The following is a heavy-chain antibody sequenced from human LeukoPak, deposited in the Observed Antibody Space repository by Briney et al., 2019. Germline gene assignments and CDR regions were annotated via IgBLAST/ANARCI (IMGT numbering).Heavy chain of an antibody. CDR3: ARVLLSSGYST. CDR1: GASISSYY. D-gene: IGHD3-22*01. Sequence: SETLSLTCSVSGASISSYYYNWIRQPPGKGLEWTGYIYYSGYTNYNPSLKSRVTMSVDTSKNQFSLKLTSVTAADTAVYYCARVLLSSGYSTWGQGTLVTVSS. V-gene: IGHV4-59*01. CDR2: IYYSGYT. J-gene: IGHJ5*02.